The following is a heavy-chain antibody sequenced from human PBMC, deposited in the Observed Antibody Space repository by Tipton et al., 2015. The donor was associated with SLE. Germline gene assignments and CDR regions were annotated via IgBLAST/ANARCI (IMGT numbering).Heavy chain of an antibody. CDR3: ARGKAEQLVDLDY. CDR2: IYYSGST. D-gene: IGHD6-6*01. Sequence: TLSLTCTVSGGSISSSSYYWGWIRQPPGKGLEWIGIIYYSGSTYYNPSLKSRVTISVDTSKNQFSLKLSSVTAADTAVYYCARGKAEQLVDLDYWGQGTLVTVSS. J-gene: IGHJ4*02. V-gene: IGHV4-39*01. CDR1: GGSISSSSYY.